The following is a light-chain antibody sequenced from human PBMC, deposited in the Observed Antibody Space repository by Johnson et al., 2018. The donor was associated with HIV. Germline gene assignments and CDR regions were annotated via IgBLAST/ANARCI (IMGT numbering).Light chain of an antibody. CDR2: KNN. Sequence: QSVLTQPPSVSAAPGQKVTISCSGSSSNIGNNYVSWYQQFPGTAPKLLIFKNNERPSGIPYRFFGSKSGTSATLGITGLQTGDEADYYCGTWDSSLSAGGVFGTGTKVTVL. V-gene: IGLV1-51*02. J-gene: IGLJ1*01. CDR3: GTWDSSLSAGGV. CDR1: SSNIGNNY.